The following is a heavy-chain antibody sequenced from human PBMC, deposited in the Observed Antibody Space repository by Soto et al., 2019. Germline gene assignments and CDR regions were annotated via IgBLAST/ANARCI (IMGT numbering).Heavy chain of an antibody. D-gene: IGHD2-21*01. CDR1: GFTFSTYS. Sequence: GGSLRLSCAASGFTFSTYSMNWVRQAPGKGLEWVSSISSSGGSVSYAESVKGRFTISRDNAKNSLYLQMDSLRAEDTAVYYCARFVGDWFDPWGQGTLVTVSS. J-gene: IGHJ5*02. V-gene: IGHV3-21*04. CDR3: ARFVGDWFDP. CDR2: ISSSGGSV.